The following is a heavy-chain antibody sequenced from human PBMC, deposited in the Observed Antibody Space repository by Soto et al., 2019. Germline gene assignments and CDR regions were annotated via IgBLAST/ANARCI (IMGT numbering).Heavy chain of an antibody. V-gene: IGHV2-5*02. Sequence: SGPTLVNPTQTLTLTCTFSGFSLSTSGVGVGWIRQPPGKALEWLALIYWDDDKRYSPSLKSRLTITKDTSKNQVVLTMTNMDPVDTATYYCAHVISRYCSGGSCAEYFQHWGQGTLVTVSP. CDR2: IYWDDDK. CDR1: GFSLSTSGVG. CDR3: AHVISRYCSGGSCAEYFQH. D-gene: IGHD2-15*01. J-gene: IGHJ1*01.